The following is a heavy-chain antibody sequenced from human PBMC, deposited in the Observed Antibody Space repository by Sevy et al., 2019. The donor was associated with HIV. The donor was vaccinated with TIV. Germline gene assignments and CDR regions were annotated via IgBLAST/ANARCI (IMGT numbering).Heavy chain of an antibody. Sequence: GGSLRLSCAASGFTFSGSAMHWVRQASGKGLEWVGRIRSKANSYATAYAASVKGRFTISRDDSKNTAYLQMNSLRAEDTAVYYCAKSDSNYQTYYYGMDVWGQGTTVTVSS. CDR3: AKSDSNYQTYYYGMDV. V-gene: IGHV3-73*01. J-gene: IGHJ6*02. D-gene: IGHD4-4*01. CDR2: IRSKANSYAT. CDR1: GFTFSGSA.